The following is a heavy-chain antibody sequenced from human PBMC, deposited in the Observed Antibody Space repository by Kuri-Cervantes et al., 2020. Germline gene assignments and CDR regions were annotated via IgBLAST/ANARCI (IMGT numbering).Heavy chain of an antibody. CDR2: IKQDGSEK. CDR3: ARDSSSWYFYFSEQAMDV. CDR1: GFTFSTYG. D-gene: IGHD6-13*01. Sequence: GESLKISCSASGFTFSTYGMHWVRQAPGKGLEWVANIKQDGSEKYYVDSVKGRFTISRDNAKNSLYLQMNSLRAEDTAVYYCARDSSSWYFYFSEQAMDVWGQGTTVTVSS. V-gene: IGHV3-7*01. J-gene: IGHJ6*02.